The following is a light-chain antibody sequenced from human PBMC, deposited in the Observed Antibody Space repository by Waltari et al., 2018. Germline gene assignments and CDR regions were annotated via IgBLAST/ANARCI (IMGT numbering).Light chain of an antibody. Sequence: DIQMTQSPSTLSASVGDRVTIACRASQSISTWLAWYQQKPGKAPKLLIYKASTLQSGVPSRFSGSGSGTEFILTISSLQPDDLATYYCQQYNSYSWTFGQGTKVEIK. J-gene: IGKJ1*01. V-gene: IGKV1-5*03. CDR3: QQYNSYSWT. CDR2: KAS. CDR1: QSISTW.